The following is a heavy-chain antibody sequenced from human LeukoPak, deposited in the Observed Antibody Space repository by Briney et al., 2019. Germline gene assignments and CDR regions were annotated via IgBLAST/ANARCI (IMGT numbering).Heavy chain of an antibody. Sequence: GRSLRLSCAASGFTFSSYAMHWVRQAPGKGLEWVAVISYDGSNKYYADSVKGRFTISRDNSKNTLYLQMNSLGAEDTAVYYCAREDYYYYCMDVWGRGTTVTVSS. CDR2: ISYDGSNK. CDR3: AREDYYYYCMDV. CDR1: GFTFSSYA. J-gene: IGHJ6*03. V-gene: IGHV3-30*01.